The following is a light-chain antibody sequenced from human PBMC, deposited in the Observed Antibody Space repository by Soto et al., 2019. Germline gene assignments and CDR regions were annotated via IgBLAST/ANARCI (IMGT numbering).Light chain of an antibody. Sequence: QRTQSPSTLSASVGDRVPITCRASQSISSWLAWYQQKPGKAPKLLIYDASSLESGVPSRFSGSGSGTYFTLTISRLQPDDSATYYYQQYNSYWTFGQGTKVDIK. CDR3: QQYNSYWT. V-gene: IGKV1-5*01. J-gene: IGKJ1*01. CDR1: QSISSW. CDR2: DAS.